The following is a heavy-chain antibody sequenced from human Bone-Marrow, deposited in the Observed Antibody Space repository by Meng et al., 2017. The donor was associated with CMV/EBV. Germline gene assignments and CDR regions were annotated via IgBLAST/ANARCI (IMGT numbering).Heavy chain of an antibody. V-gene: IGHV1-69*12. CDR3: ARDYEIRGVGAWGY. CDR2: IIPIFGTA. D-gene: IGHD1-26*01. CDR1: GGTFSSYA. Sequence: VQLGRSGAGVKKLGSLVKVSCKASGGTFSSYAISWVRQAPGQGLEWMGGIIPIFGTANYAQKFQGRVTITADESTSTAYMELSSLRSEDTAVYYCARDYEIRGVGAWGYWGQGTLVTVSS. J-gene: IGHJ4*02.